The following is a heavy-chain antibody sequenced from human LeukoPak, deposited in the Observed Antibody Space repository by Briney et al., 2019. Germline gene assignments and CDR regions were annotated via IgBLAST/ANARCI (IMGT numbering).Heavy chain of an antibody. CDR1: GFTFSSYS. Sequence: GGSLRLSCAASGFTFSSYSMNWVRQAPGKGLEWVGNIKQDGSEKYYVDSVKGRFTISRDNAKNSLYLQMNSLRAEDTAVYYCARDFRFLDDYWGQGTLVTVSS. V-gene: IGHV3-7*01. D-gene: IGHD3-3*01. CDR2: IKQDGSEK. CDR3: ARDFRFLDDY. J-gene: IGHJ4*02.